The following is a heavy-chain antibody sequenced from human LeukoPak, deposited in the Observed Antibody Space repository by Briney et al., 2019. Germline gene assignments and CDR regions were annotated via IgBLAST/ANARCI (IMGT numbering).Heavy chain of an antibody. D-gene: IGHD6-13*01. CDR2: MNPNSDNT. Sequence: ASVKVSCKASGYSFTNYDINWVRQATGQGREWMGWMNPNSDNTIYAQKFQGRVTMTSDTSITTTYMELSSLRSEDTAVYYCARGNGYVEGAAAGTTVMDLWGQGTTVTVSS. J-gene: IGHJ6*02. CDR1: GYSFTNYD. V-gene: IGHV1-8*01. CDR3: ARGNGYVEGAAAGTTVMDL.